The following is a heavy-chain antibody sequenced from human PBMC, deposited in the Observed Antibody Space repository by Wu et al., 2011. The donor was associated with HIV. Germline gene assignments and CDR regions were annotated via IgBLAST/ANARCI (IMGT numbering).Heavy chain of an antibody. D-gene: IGHD7-27*01. Sequence: QVQLVQSGAEVKKPGASVKVSCKASGYTFTGYYMLWVRQAPGQGLEWMGWINPNSDGTNYAQKFQGRVTMTRDTSISTAYMELSRLRSDDTAVYYCARVTGDLGWFGPWGQGTLVTVSS. V-gene: IGHV1-2*02. J-gene: IGHJ5*02. CDR1: GYTFTGYY. CDR3: ARVTGDLGWFGP. CDR2: INPNSDGT.